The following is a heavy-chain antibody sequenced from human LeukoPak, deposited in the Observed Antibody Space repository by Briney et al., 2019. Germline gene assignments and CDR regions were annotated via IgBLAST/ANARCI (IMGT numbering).Heavy chain of an antibody. D-gene: IGHD2-21*02. CDR1: GYTFTSYG. CDR2: ISAYNGNT. V-gene: IGHV1-18*01. Sequence: ASVKVSCKASGYTFTSYGISWVRQAPGQGLEWMGWISAYNGNTNYAQKLQGRVTMTTDTSTSTAYMELRSLRSDDTAVYYCARDNDNCGGDCYSRSYWYFDLWGRGTLVTVSS. CDR3: ARDNDNCGGDCYSRSYWYFDL. J-gene: IGHJ2*01.